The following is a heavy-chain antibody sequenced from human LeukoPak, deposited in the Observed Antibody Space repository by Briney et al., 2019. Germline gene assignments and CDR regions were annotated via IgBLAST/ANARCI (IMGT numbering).Heavy chain of an antibody. CDR3: ARDRYAFDI. CDR1: GGSISSYY. Sequence: PSETLSLTCTVSGGSISSYYWSWIRQPPGKGLEWIGYIYYSGSTNYNPSLKSRVTISVDTSKNQFFLKLSSVTAADTAVYYCARDRYAFDIWGQGTMVTVSS. J-gene: IGHJ3*02. CDR2: IYYSGST. V-gene: IGHV4-59*01.